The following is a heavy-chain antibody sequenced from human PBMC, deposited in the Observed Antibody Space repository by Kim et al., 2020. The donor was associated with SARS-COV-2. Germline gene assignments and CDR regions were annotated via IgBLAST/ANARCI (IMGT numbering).Heavy chain of an antibody. D-gene: IGHD3-22*01. Sequence: SETLSLTCTVSGGSISSGDYYWSWIRQPPGKGLEWIGYIYYSGSTYYNPSLKSRVTISADTSKNQFSLKLSSVTAADTAVYYCASQGSDSSGLFDYWGQGTLVTVSS. CDR1: GGSISSGDYY. CDR3: ASQGSDSSGLFDY. V-gene: IGHV4-30-4*01. J-gene: IGHJ4*02. CDR2: IYYSGST.